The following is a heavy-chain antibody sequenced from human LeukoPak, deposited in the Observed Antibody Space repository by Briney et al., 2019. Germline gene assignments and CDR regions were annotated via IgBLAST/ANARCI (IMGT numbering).Heavy chain of an antibody. CDR3: ARGFKYYDFWSGCYSDYMDV. J-gene: IGHJ6*03. D-gene: IGHD3-3*01. Sequence: ASVKVSCKASGYTFTSYDINWVRQATGQGLEWMGWMNPNSGNTGYAQKFQGRVTMTRNTSISTAYMELSSLRSEDTAVYYCARGFKYYDFWSGCYSDYMDVWGKGTTVTVSS. V-gene: IGHV1-8*01. CDR1: GYTFTSYD. CDR2: MNPNSGNT.